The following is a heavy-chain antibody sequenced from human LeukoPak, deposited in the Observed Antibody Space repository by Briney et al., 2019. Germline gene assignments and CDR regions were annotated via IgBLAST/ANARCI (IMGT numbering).Heavy chain of an antibody. V-gene: IGHV4-4*07. D-gene: IGHD1-7*01. Sequence: SETLSLTCTVSGGSISSYYWSWIRQPAGKGLELIGRIYTSGSTNYNPSLKSRVTMSVDTSKNQFSLKLSSVTAADTAVYYCARDWITGTSGDYMDVWGKGTTVTVSS. J-gene: IGHJ6*03. CDR2: IYTSGST. CDR3: ARDWITGTSGDYMDV. CDR1: GGSISSYY.